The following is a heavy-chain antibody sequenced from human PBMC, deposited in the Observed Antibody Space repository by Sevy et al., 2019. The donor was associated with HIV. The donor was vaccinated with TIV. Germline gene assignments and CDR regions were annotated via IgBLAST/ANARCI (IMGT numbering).Heavy chain of an antibody. CDR3: ARAPDPSCRSTRCYYFDY. CDR2: TSARDSST. D-gene: IGHD2-2*01. CDR1: GFTFSSYA. V-gene: IGHV3-23*01. Sequence: GGSLRLSCVASGFTFSSYAVSWVRQAPGKGLEWVAATSARDSSTNHADSVRGGFTISRDNSKNTLYLQMNSLRAEDTAVYYCARAPDPSCRSTRCYYFDYWGQGTLVTVSS. J-gene: IGHJ4*02.